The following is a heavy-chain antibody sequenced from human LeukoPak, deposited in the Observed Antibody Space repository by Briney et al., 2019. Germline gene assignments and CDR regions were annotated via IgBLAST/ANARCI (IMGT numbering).Heavy chain of an antibody. Sequence: SETLSLTCAVYGGSFSGYYWSWIRQPPGKGLEWIGEINHSGSTNYNPSLKSRVTISVDTSKNQFSLKLSSVTAADTAMYYCARVARQGYYFDYWGQGTLVTVSS. CDR3: ARVARQGYYFDY. V-gene: IGHV4-34*01. CDR1: GGSFSGYY. J-gene: IGHJ4*02. CDR2: INHSGST.